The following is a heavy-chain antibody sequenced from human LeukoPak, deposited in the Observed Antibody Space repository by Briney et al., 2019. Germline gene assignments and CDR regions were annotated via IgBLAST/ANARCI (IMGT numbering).Heavy chain of an antibody. Sequence: PSETLSLTCTVSGGSISSYYWCWIRQPAGKGLEWIGRIYTSGSTNYNPSLKSRVTMSVDTSKNQFSLKLSSVTAADTAVYYCARDIRDVVVPAAIEDYYYYYYMDVWGKGTTVTISS. V-gene: IGHV4-4*07. CDR1: GGSISSYY. CDR3: ARDIRDVVVPAAIEDYYYYYYMDV. D-gene: IGHD2-2*01. J-gene: IGHJ6*03. CDR2: IYTSGST.